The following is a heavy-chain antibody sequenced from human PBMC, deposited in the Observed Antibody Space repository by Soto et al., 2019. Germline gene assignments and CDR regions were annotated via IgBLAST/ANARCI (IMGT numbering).Heavy chain of an antibody. D-gene: IGHD3-22*01. V-gene: IGHV1-69*13. Sequence: SVKVSCKASGGTFSSYAISWVRQAPGQGLEWMGGIIPIFGTANYAQKFQGRVTITADESTSTAYMELSSLRSEDTAVYYCAAYDSSGYYPFDYWGQGTLVTVSS. J-gene: IGHJ4*02. CDR2: IIPIFGTA. CDR1: GGTFSSYA. CDR3: AAYDSSGYYPFDY.